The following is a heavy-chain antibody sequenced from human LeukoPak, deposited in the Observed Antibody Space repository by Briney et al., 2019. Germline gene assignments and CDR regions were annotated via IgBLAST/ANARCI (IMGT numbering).Heavy chain of an antibody. CDR2: ISYDGSNK. Sequence: PGRSLRLSCAASGFTFSSYGMHWVRQAPGKGLEWVAVISYDGSNKYYADSVKGRFTISRDNSKNTLYLQMNSLRAEDTAVYYCAKDRGSGCYEEPFHGGFDYWGQGTLVTVSS. D-gene: IGHD6-19*01. V-gene: IGHV3-30*18. J-gene: IGHJ4*02. CDR1: GFTFSSYG. CDR3: AKDRGSGCYEEPFHGGFDY.